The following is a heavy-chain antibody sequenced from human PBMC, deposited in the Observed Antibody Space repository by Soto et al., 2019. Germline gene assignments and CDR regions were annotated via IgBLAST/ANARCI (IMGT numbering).Heavy chain of an antibody. Sequence: QVQLVQSGAEVKKPGASVKVFCKASGYTFTSYGISWVRQAPGQGLEWMGWISAYNGNTNYAQKLQGRVTMPTDPSTSTAYMELRGLRSDDTAVYYGAGAAPPVDYWGQGTLVTVSS. CDR1: GYTFTSYG. CDR3: AGAAPPVDY. D-gene: IGHD2-15*01. V-gene: IGHV1-18*01. J-gene: IGHJ4*02. CDR2: ISAYNGNT.